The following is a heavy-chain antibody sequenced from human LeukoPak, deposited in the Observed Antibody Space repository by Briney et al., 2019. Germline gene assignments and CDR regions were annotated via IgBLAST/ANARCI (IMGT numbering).Heavy chain of an antibody. CDR2: INHSGST. CDR3: ARRGGIAVAGNRVKQFQH. V-gene: IGHV4-34*01. Sequence: SETLSLTCAVYGGSFSGYYWSLIRQPPGKGLEWIGEINHSGSTNYNPSLKSRVTISVDTSKNQFSLKLSSVTAADTGVYYCARRGGIAVAGNRVKQFQHWSQGTLVTVSS. J-gene: IGHJ1*01. D-gene: IGHD6-19*01. CDR1: GGSFSGYY.